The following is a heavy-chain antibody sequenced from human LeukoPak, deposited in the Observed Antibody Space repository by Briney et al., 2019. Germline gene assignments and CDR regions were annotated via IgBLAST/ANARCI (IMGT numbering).Heavy chain of an antibody. D-gene: IGHD2-21*02. Sequence: GGSLRLSCAASGFTFTNAWMSWVRQAPGKGLEWVGRIKSKTDGGTTDLAAAVKGRFIISRDDSKNTLYLQMNSLKIEDTAVYYCAKYAYCGGDCYSAFDYWGQGTLVTVSS. CDR2: IKSKTDGGTT. CDR1: GFTFTNAW. CDR3: AKYAYCGGDCYSAFDY. J-gene: IGHJ4*02. V-gene: IGHV3-15*01.